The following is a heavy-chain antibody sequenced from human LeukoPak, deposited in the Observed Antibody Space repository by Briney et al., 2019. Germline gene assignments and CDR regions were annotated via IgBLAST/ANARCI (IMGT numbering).Heavy chain of an antibody. CDR1: GGSISSGDYY. CDR2: IYYSGST. J-gene: IGHJ4*02. Sequence: SETLSLTCTVSGGSISSGDYYWSWIRQPPGKGLEWIGYIYYSGSTYYNPSLKSRVTISVDTSKNQFSPKLSSVTAADTAVYYCARAPPSYYYDSSGYQYYFDYWGQGTLVTVSS. D-gene: IGHD3-22*01. CDR3: ARAPPSYYYDSSGYQYYFDY. V-gene: IGHV4-30-4*01.